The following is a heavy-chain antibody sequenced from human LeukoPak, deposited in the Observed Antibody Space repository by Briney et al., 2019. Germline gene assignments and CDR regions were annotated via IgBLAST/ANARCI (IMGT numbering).Heavy chain of an antibody. V-gene: IGHV1-8*02. CDR2: MSPNSGDT. Sequence: GASVKVSCKASGYTFTSYGISWVRQAPGQGLEWMGWMSPNSGDTGYAQNFQGRVTMTRDTSISTAYMELSGLRSEDTAVYYCARTPRNGYIEGYWGQGTLVTVSS. CDR3: ARTPRNGYIEGY. J-gene: IGHJ4*02. D-gene: IGHD5-24*01. CDR1: GYTFTSYG.